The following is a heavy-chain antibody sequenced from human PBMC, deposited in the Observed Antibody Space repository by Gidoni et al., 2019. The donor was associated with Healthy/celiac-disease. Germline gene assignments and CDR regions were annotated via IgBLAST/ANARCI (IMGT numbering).Heavy chain of an antibody. Sequence: QVQLQESGPGLVKPSGTLSLTCAVSGGSSSSSNWWSWVRQPPGKGLEWIGEIYHSGSTNYNPSLKSRVTISVDKSKNQFSLKLSSVTAADTAVYYCARKGPGGTRDYYYYGMDVWGQGTTVTVSS. V-gene: IGHV4-4*02. CDR3: ARKGPGGTRDYYYYGMDV. D-gene: IGHD3-16*01. CDR2: IYHSGST. J-gene: IGHJ6*02. CDR1: GGSSSSSNW.